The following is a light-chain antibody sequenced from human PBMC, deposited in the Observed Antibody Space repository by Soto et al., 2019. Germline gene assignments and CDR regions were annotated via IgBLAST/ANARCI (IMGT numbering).Light chain of an antibody. CDR3: QQYNDWPSWT. Sequence: EIVMTQSPATLSVSPGERATLSCRASQSINTNLAWYQQKPGRDLRLLIYGATTRATDIPARFSGSGSGTEFTLTISSLQSEDFAVYYCQQYNDWPSWTFGQGTKVEIE. CDR2: GAT. CDR1: QSINTN. J-gene: IGKJ1*01. V-gene: IGKV3-15*01.